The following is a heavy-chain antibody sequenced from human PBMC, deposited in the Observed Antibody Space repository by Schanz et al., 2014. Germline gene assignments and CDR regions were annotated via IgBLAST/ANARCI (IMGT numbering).Heavy chain of an antibody. Sequence: VQLAASGGGVVQPGGSLRLSCAASGFTFSNYGMHWVRQAPGKGLEWLANINQDGSEEYYVDSLNGRLTISRDNARNSLYLQMNSLRAEDTAVYFCARGGAGSVLFFFDYWGQGTLVTVSS. CDR3: ARGGAGSVLFFFDY. J-gene: IGHJ4*02. D-gene: IGHD3-10*01. V-gene: IGHV3-7*04. CDR2: INQDGSEE. CDR1: GFTFSNYG.